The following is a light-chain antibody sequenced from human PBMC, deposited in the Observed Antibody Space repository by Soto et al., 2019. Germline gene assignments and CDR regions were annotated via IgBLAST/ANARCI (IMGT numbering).Light chain of an antibody. CDR1: EVISND. V-gene: IGKV1-9*01. Sequence: DIQLTQSPSFLSASVGDRVTITCLASEVISNDLAWYQQKPGKAPKLLIYGGSTLQSGVPSRFTGSGSGTDFTLTIRSLQPEDSASYYCQLLSRNPPFTFGQGTRLAIK. J-gene: IGKJ2*01. CDR3: QLLSRNPPFT. CDR2: GGS.